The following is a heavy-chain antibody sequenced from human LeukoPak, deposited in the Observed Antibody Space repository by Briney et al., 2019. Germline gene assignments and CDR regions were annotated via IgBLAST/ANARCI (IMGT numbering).Heavy chain of an antibody. D-gene: IGHD5-12*01. J-gene: IGHJ4*02. CDR2: FDPEDGET. Sequence: ASVKVSCKVSGYALTELSMHWVRQAPGKGLEWMGGFDPEDGETIYAQKFQGRVTMTEDTSTDTACMELSSLRSEDTAVYYCATVNRGYSGYVSFDYWGQGTLVTVSS. CDR1: GYALTELS. CDR3: ATVNRGYSGYVSFDY. V-gene: IGHV1-24*01.